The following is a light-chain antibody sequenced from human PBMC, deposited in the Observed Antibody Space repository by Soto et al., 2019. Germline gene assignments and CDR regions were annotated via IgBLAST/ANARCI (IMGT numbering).Light chain of an antibody. J-gene: IGLJ2*01. CDR1: RSDVGAYNY. V-gene: IGLV2-14*01. Sequence: QSALTQPASVSGSPGQSITISCTGTRSDVGAYNYVSWYQQHPGKAPKLMIYDVSNRPSGVSNRFSGSKSGNTASLTISGLQAEDEADYYCSSYSSSNTLVVFGGGTQLTVL. CDR2: DVS. CDR3: SSYSSSNTLVV.